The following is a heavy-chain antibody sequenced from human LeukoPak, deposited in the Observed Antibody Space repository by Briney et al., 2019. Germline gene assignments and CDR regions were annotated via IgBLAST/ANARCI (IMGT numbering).Heavy chain of an antibody. V-gene: IGHV3-30*02. Sequence: PSGGSLRLSCAASGFTFSSYGMHWVRKAPGKGLEWVAFIRYDGSNKYYADSVKGRFTISRDNSKNTLYLQMNSLRAEDTAVYYCAKNRFRAGTLGDYWGQGTLVTVSS. D-gene: IGHD6-19*01. CDR1: GFTFSSYG. CDR3: AKNRFRAGTLGDY. J-gene: IGHJ4*02. CDR2: IRYDGSNK.